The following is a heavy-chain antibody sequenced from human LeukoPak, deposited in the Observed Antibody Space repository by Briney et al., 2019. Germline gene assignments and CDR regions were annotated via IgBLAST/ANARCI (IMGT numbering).Heavy chain of an antibody. CDR1: GGSISSSSHY. Sequence: SETLSLTCTVSGGSISSSSHYWGWIRQPPGMGLEWIGSIYYSGSTYYNPSLKSRVTISVDTSKNQFSLKLTSVTAADTAVYYCARGFAYGDTGSFDYWGQGTLVTVSS. D-gene: IGHD4-17*01. J-gene: IGHJ4*02. CDR3: ARGFAYGDTGSFDY. V-gene: IGHV4-39*01. CDR2: IYYSGST.